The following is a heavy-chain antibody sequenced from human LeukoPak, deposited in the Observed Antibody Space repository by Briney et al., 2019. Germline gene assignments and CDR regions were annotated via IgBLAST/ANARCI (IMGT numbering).Heavy chain of an antibody. V-gene: IGHV3-53*01. Sequence: PGGSLRLSCAASGFTVSSNYMSWVRQAPGKGLEWVSVIYSGGSTYYADSVKGRFTISRDNAKNSLYLQTNSLRAEDTDVYYCARDVGASAPDAFDIWGQGTMVTVSS. CDR1: GFTVSSNY. CDR3: ARDVGASAPDAFDI. D-gene: IGHD1-26*01. J-gene: IGHJ3*02. CDR2: IYSGGST.